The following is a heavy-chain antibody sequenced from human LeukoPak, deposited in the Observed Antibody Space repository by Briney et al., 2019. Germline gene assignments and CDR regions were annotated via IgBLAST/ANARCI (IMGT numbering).Heavy chain of an antibody. CDR1: GGSISSYY. CDR3: ERGGTEKYFQN. D-gene: IGHD1-1*01. Sequence: SETLSFTCTVSGGSISSYYWSWIRQPPGKGLEWIGYIYYSGSTNYNPSLKSRVTISVDTSKNHFSLKLSSVTAADTAVYYCERGGTEKYFQNWGQGTLVTVSS. V-gene: IGHV4-59*12. CDR2: IYYSGST. J-gene: IGHJ1*01.